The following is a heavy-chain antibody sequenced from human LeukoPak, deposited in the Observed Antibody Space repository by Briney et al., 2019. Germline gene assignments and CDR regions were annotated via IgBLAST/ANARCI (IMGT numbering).Heavy chain of an antibody. D-gene: IGHD2-21*02. J-gene: IGHJ6*03. CDR2: IRNKANSYTT. Sequence: PGGSLRLSCAASGFTFSNAWMSWVRQAPGKGLEWVGRIRNKANSYTTEYAASVKGRFTISRDDSKNSLYLQMNSLKTEDTAVYYCARVFGDTLGWDYMDVWGKGTTVTVSS. CDR3: ARVFGDTLGWDYMDV. V-gene: IGHV3-72*01. CDR1: GFTFSNAW.